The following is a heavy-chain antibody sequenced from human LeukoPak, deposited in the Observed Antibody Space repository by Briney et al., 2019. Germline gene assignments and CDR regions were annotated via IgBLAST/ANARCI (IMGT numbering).Heavy chain of an antibody. Sequence: ASVKVSCKASGYTFTSYDINWVRQATGQGLEWMGWMNPNSGNTGYAQKFQGRVTMTRNTSISTAYMELSSLRYGDTAVYYCARALSTRGKTKRYNWFDPWGQGTLVTVSS. CDR1: GYTFTSYD. CDR2: MNPNSGNT. CDR3: ARALSTRGKTKRYNWFDP. J-gene: IGHJ5*02. V-gene: IGHV1-8*01. D-gene: IGHD3-3*02.